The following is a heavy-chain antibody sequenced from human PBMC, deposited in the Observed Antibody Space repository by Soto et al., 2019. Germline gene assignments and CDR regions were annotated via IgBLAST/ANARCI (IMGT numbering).Heavy chain of an antibody. V-gene: IGHV3-30-3*01. J-gene: IGHJ5*02. CDR2: MSFDGGEK. Sequence: QVQLVESGGGVVQPGRSLRLSCAASGFTFIAYSMHWVRQAPGKGLEWLAVMSFDGGEKHYADSVKGRCTISRDNSNNTRYLQMNSLRDDDTAIYYCARDPTSCSGGRCNSVGWFDPWGQGTLVIVSS. CDR1: GFTFIAYS. CDR3: ARDPTSCSGGRCNSVGWFDP. D-gene: IGHD2-15*01.